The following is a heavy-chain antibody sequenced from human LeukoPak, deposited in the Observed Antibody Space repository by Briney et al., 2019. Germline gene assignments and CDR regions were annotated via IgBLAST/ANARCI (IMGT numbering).Heavy chain of an antibody. CDR3: AKEDPSYYYYGMDV. CDR1: GFTFSSYG. J-gene: IGHJ6*02. Sequence: GGSLRLSCAASGFTFSSYGMHWVRQAPGKGLEWVSAISGSGGSTYYADSVKGRFTISRDNSKNTLYLQMNSLRAEDTAVYYCAKEDPSYYYYGMDVWGQGTTVTVSS. CDR2: ISGSGGST. V-gene: IGHV3-23*01.